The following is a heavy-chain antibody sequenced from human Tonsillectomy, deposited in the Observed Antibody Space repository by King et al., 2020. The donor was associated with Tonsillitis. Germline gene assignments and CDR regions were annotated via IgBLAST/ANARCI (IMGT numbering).Heavy chain of an antibody. Sequence: VQLVESGGTLVQPGGSLRLSCAASGFTFNNYAMSWVRQAPGKGLEWVSFISGSGGTTYYADPVKGRFTISRDNSKNTVYLQMNSLRAEDTAVYYCAKIMGFWGGYSRPDWGQGTLGTVSS. CDR1: GFTFNNYA. CDR2: ISGSGGTT. CDR3: AKIMGFWGGYSRPD. V-gene: IGHV3-23*04. J-gene: IGHJ4*02. D-gene: IGHD3-3*01.